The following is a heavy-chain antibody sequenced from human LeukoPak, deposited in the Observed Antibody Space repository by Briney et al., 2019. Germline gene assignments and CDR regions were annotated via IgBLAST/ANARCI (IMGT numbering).Heavy chain of an antibody. CDR3: ARDRGLRATAGTRIDF. D-gene: IGHD6-13*01. CDR2: ISTYNGIT. J-gene: IGHJ4*02. Sequence: ASVKVSCKASGYTFNSYAITWLRQAPGQGLEWMGWISTYNGITSYAQKLQGRVTMTTDTSSTTAYMELRSLRSDDTALYYCARDRGLRATAGTRIDFWGQGTLVTVSS. CDR1: GYTFNSYA. V-gene: IGHV1-18*01.